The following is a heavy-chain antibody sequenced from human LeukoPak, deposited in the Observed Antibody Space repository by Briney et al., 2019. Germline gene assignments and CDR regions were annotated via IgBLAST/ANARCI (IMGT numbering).Heavy chain of an antibody. Sequence: PSETLSLTCTVSGGSISSSSYYWGWIRRPPGKGLEWIGSIYYSGSTYYNPSLKSRVTISVDTSKNQFSLKLSSVTAADTAVYYCARLGWQRYDFWSGYPNWGQGTLVTVSS. V-gene: IGHV4-39*01. CDR1: GGSISSSSYY. D-gene: IGHD3-3*01. J-gene: IGHJ4*02. CDR3: ARLGWQRYDFWSGYPN. CDR2: IYYSGST.